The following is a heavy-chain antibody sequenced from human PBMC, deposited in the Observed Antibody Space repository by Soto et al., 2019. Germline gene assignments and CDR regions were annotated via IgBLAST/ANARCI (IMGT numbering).Heavy chain of an antibody. CDR1: GFTLSSYW. CDR3: ARSRDGYNFVGDC. D-gene: IGHD5-12*01. J-gene: IGHJ4*02. Sequence: GGSLRLSCAASGFTLSSYWMHWVRQAPGKGLVWISRINIDGSSTSYADSVKGRFTISRDNAKNTLYLQVNSLRAEDTAVYYCARSRDGYNFVGDCWGQGALVTVSS. CDR2: INIDGSST. V-gene: IGHV3-74*01.